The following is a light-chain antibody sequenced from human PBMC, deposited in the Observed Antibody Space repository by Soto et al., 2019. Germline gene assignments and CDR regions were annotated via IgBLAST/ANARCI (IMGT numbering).Light chain of an antibody. Sequence: DIQMTQSPSSLSASVGDRVTIICRASQSVSTRLAWYQQKPGKAPKVLIYDASSWAGGVPSRFTGSGSGTEFTLTIKSLQPDDFATYYCKQYSVYWTCGQGTKVDIK. CDR3: KQYSVYWT. CDR1: QSVSTR. J-gene: IGKJ1*01. V-gene: IGKV1-5*02. CDR2: DAS.